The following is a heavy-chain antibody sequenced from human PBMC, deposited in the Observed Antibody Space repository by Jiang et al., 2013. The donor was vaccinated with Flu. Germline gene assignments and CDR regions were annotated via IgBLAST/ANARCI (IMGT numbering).Heavy chain of an antibody. J-gene: IGHJ3*02. V-gene: IGHV1-69*01. Sequence: SGAEVKKPGSSVKVSCKASGGTFSSYAISWVRQAPGQGLEWMGGIIPIFGTANYAQKFQGRVTITADESTSTAYMELSSLRSEDTAVYYCAREPIQDYYDSSGDDAFDIWGQGTMVTVS. CDR3: AREPIQDYYDSSGDDAFDI. CDR2: IIPIFGTA. CDR1: GGTFSSYA. D-gene: IGHD3-22*01.